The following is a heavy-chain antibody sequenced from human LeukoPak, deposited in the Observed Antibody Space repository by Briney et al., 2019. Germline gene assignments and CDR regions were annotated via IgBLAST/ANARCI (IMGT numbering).Heavy chain of an antibody. CDR3: ARVRYGSGSYYSGLLDY. J-gene: IGHJ4*02. Sequence: ASVKVSFKASGGTFSSYAISWVRQAPGQGLEWMGRIIPIRGIANYAQKFQGRVTITADKSTSPAYMEMSSLRSEDTAVYYCARVRYGSGSYYSGLLDYWGQGTLVTVSS. CDR1: GGTFSSYA. D-gene: IGHD3-10*01. CDR2: IIPIRGIA. V-gene: IGHV1-69*04.